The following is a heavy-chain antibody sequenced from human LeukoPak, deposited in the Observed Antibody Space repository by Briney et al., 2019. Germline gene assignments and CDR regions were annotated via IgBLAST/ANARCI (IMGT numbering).Heavy chain of an antibody. Sequence: SETLSLTCTVSGGSISSYYWNWIRQPAGKGLEWIGHIYSSGTTNYSPSLKSRVTISEDKSKNHFSLKLSPVTAADTAVYYCARESAYDSSLDYWGQGTLVTVSS. CDR3: ARESAYDSSLDY. V-gene: IGHV4-4*07. J-gene: IGHJ4*02. CDR2: IYSSGTT. CDR1: GGSISSYY. D-gene: IGHD5-12*01.